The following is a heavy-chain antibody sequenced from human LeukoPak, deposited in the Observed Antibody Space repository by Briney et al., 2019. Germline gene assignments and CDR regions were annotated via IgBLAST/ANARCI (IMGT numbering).Heavy chain of an antibody. Sequence: PGGSLRLSCAASGFTFSSYAMSWVRQAPGEGLEWVSAISGSGGSTYYADSVKGRFTISRDNSKNTLYLQMNSLKTEDTAVYYCTTNAPDFWSGYQSFDYWGQGTLVTVSS. D-gene: IGHD3-3*01. CDR1: GFTFSSYA. CDR2: ISGSGGST. CDR3: TTNAPDFWSGYQSFDY. V-gene: IGHV3-23*01. J-gene: IGHJ4*02.